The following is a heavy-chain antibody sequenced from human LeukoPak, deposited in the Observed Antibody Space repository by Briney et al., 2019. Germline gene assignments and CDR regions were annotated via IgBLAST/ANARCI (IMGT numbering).Heavy chain of an antibody. CDR2: MNHSGST. D-gene: IGHD2-2*02. Sequence: SETLSLTCAVYGGSFSGYYWSWIRQPPGKGLEWIGEMNHSGSTNYNPSLKSRVTISVDTSKNQFSLKLSSVTAADTAVYYCASDPPYCSSTSCYTRYYYYYMDVWGKGTTVTVSS. J-gene: IGHJ6*03. V-gene: IGHV4-34*01. CDR3: ASDPPYCSSTSCYTRYYYYYMDV. CDR1: GGSFSGYY.